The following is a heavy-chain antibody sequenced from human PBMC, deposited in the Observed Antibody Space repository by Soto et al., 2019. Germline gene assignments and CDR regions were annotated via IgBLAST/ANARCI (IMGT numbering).Heavy chain of an antibody. J-gene: IGHJ6*02. D-gene: IGHD6-13*01. CDR3: ARGEGLAAAYYYYGMDV. CDR2: INHSGST. V-gene: IGHV4-34*01. Sequence: QVQLQQWGAGLLKPSETLSLTCAVYGGSFSGYYWSWIRQPPGKGLEWIGEINHSGSTNYNPSLKSRGTISVDTSKNQFSLKLSSVTAADTAVYYCARGEGLAAAYYYYGMDVWGQGTTVTVSS. CDR1: GGSFSGYY.